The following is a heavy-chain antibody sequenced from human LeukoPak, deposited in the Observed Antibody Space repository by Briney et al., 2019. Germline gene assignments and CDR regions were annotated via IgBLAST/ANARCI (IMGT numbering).Heavy chain of an antibody. Sequence: ASVKVSCKASGYTFTSYAMNWVRQAPGQGLEWTGWINTNTGNPTYAQGFTGRFVFSLDTSVSTAYLQISSLKAEDTAVYYCARAHLWELLKPPFDYWGQGTLVTVSS. V-gene: IGHV7-4-1*02. CDR1: GYTFTSYA. J-gene: IGHJ4*02. CDR2: INTNTGNP. CDR3: ARAHLWELLKPPFDY. D-gene: IGHD1-26*01.